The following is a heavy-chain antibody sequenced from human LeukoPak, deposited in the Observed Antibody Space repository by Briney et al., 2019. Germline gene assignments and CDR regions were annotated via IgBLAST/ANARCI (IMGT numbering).Heavy chain of an antibody. Sequence: GGSLRLSCAASGFTVSSYYMNWVRQAPGKELEWVSVIYTGGGRYYADSVRGRFTISRDTSKNMVFLQMNSLRVEDTAVYYCARGRLLVWFGKNWFDPWGQGTLVTVSS. CDR3: ARGRLLVWFGKNWFDP. CDR2: IYTGGGR. CDR1: GFTVSSYY. V-gene: IGHV3-53*01. D-gene: IGHD3-10*01. J-gene: IGHJ5*02.